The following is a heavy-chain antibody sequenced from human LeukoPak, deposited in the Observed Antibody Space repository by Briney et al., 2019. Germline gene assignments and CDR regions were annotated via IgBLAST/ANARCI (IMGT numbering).Heavy chain of an antibody. J-gene: IGHJ5*02. CDR2: IIPIFGTA. D-gene: IGHD6-13*01. CDR1: AGTFSSYA. Sequence: SVKVSCKASAGTFSSYAISWVRQAPGQGLEWMGGIIPIFGTANYAQKFQGRVTITTDESTSTAYMELSSLRSEDTAVYYCARDALSSSWYRNWFDPWGQGTLVTVSS. V-gene: IGHV1-69*05. CDR3: ARDALSSSWYRNWFDP.